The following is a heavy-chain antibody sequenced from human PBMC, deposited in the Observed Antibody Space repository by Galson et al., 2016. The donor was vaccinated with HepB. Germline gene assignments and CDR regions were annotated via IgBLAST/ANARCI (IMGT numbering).Heavy chain of an antibody. CDR1: GGSINSGGYS. CDR2: IYHAGDT. Sequence: TLSLTCTVSGGSINSGGYSWTWIRQPPGKGLEWIGNIYHAGDTFYNPSLKSRVSMSLDKSKNQFSLDLSAATAPDTAVYYCASAEGYCIGGRRYGGGRLDPWGQGTLVTVAS. D-gene: IGHD2-15*01. V-gene: IGHV4-30-2*01. J-gene: IGHJ5*02. CDR3: ASAEGYCIGGRRYGGGRLDP.